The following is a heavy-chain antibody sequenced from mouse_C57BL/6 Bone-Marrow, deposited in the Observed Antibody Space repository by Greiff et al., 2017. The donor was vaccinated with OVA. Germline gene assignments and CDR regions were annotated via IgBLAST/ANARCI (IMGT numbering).Heavy chain of an antibody. Sequence: QVQLQQPGAELVKPGASVTLSCKASGYTFTSYWMQWVKQRPGQGLEWIGEIDPSDSYTNYNQKFKGKATLTVDTSSSTAYMQLSSLTSEDSAVYYCARSYYSNSWFAYWGQGTLVTVSA. CDR2: IDPSDSYT. CDR3: ARSYYSNSWFAY. V-gene: IGHV1-50*01. J-gene: IGHJ3*01. D-gene: IGHD2-5*01. CDR1: GYTFTSYW.